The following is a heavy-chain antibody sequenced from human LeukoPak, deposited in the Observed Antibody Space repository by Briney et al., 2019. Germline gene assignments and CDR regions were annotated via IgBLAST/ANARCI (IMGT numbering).Heavy chain of an antibody. CDR1: GFTISSYA. CDR2: ISYDGSNK. V-gene: IGHV3-30*04. J-gene: IGHJ6*04. CDR3: ARGRPYDILTGYYPLYYYYYGMDV. Sequence: AGSLRLSCAASGFTISSYAMHRLRQAPGKGLEGVAVISYDGSNKYYADSVKGRFTISRDNSKHALYLQLYGLRAEDTAVYYCARGRPYDILTGYYPLYYYYYGMDVWGKGTTVSVSS. D-gene: IGHD3-9*01.